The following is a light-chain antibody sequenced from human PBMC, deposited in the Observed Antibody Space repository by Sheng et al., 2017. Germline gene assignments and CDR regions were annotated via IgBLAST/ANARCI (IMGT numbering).Light chain of an antibody. CDR3: QQYFRTPIT. J-gene: IGKJ5*01. Sequence: DIAMTQSPDSLALSLGERATINCRSSEIVSYSSNNKNYVAWYQQKPRQPPKLLIYWASTRESGVPERFSGSGSATDFTLTISSLQAEDVAVYYCQQYFRTPITFGQGTRLEIK. CDR2: WAS. CDR1: EIVSYSSNNKNY. V-gene: IGKV4-1*01.